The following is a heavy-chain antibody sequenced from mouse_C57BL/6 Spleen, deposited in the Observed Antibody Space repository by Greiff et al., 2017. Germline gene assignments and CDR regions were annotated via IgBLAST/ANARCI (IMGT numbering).Heavy chain of an antibody. CDR2: IDPENGDT. D-gene: IGHD2-5*01. CDR1: GFNIKDDY. J-gene: IGHJ1*03. CDR3: TGSNYDYWYFDV. V-gene: IGHV14-4*01. Sequence: EVRLQESGAELVRPGASVKLSCTASGFNIKDDYMHWVKQRPEQGLEWIGWIDPENGDTEYASKFQGKATITADTSSNTAYLQLSSLTSEDTAVYYCTGSNYDYWYFDVWGTGTTVTVSS.